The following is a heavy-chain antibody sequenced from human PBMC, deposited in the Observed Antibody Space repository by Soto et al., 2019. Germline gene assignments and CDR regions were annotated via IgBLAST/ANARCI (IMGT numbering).Heavy chain of an antibody. CDR3: AREKGGGHHDYSNYGRPYYYYYYGMDV. J-gene: IGHJ6*02. CDR2: IIPIFGTA. CDR1: GGTFSSYA. V-gene: IGHV1-69*06. Sequence: QVQLVQSGAEVKKPGSSVKVSCKASGGTFSSYAISWVRQAPGQGLEWMGGIIPIFGTANYAQKFQGRVTIAADKSTSTAYMELSSLRSEDTAVYYCAREKGGGHHDYSNYGRPYYYYYYGMDVWGQGTTVTVSS. D-gene: IGHD4-4*01.